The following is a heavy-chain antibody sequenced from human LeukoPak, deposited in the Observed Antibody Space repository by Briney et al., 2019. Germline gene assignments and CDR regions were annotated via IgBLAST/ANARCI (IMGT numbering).Heavy chain of an antibody. CDR3: AKMTTVPPGDAEGFDY. V-gene: IGHV3-23*01. J-gene: IGHJ4*02. D-gene: IGHD4-17*01. CDR2: ISGSGGST. CDR1: GFTSSSYA. Sequence: GGSLRLSCAASGFTSSSYAMSWVRQAPGKGLEWVSAISGSGGSTYYADSVKGRFTISRDNSKNTLYLQMNSLRAEDTAVYYCAKMTTVPPGDAEGFDYWGQGTLVTVSS.